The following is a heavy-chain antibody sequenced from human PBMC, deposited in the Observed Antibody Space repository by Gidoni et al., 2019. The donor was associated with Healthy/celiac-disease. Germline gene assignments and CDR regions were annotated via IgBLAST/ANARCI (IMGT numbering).Heavy chain of an antibody. D-gene: IGHD3-22*01. CDR3: ARARVRYYDSSGYPFLDY. CDR2: IKQDGSEK. CDR1: GFPFSSYW. V-gene: IGHV3-7*01. J-gene: IGHJ4*02. Sequence: EVQLVESGGGLVQPGGSLRLSCAASGFPFSSYWMSWVRQAPGKGLEWVANIKQDGSEKYYVDSVKGRVTISRDNAKNSLYLQMNSLRAEDTAVYYCARARVRYYDSSGYPFLDYWGQGTLVTVSS.